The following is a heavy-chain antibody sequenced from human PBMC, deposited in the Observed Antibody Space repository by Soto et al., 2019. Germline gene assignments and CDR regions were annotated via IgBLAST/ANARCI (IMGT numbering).Heavy chain of an antibody. V-gene: IGHV3-73*01. J-gene: IGHJ6*02. D-gene: IGHD6-13*01. CDR1: GFTFSGSA. CDR2: IRSKANSYAT. Sequence: GESLKISCAASGFTFSGSAMHWVRQASGKGLEWVGRIRSKANSYATAYAASVKGRFTISRDDSKNTAYLQMNSLKTEDTAVYYCTSGAADSSSYYYYYGMDVWGQGTTVTVSS. CDR3: TSGAADSSSYYYYYGMDV.